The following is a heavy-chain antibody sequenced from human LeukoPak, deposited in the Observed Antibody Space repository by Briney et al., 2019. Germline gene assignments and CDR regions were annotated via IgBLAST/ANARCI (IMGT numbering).Heavy chain of an antibody. J-gene: IGHJ4*02. D-gene: IGHD3-22*01. CDR2: INPSGGST. Sequence: ASVKVSCKASGYTFTSYYMHWVRQAPGQGLEWMGIINPSGGSTSYAQKFQGRVTMTRDTSTSTVYMELSSLRSEDTAVYYCASNYYDSSGYAGVVGYWGQGTLVTVSS. CDR1: GYTFTSYY. V-gene: IGHV1-46*01. CDR3: ASNYYDSSGYAGVVGY.